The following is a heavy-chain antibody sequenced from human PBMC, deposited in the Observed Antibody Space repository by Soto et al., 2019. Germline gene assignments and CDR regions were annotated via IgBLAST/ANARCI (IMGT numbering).Heavy chain of an antibody. CDR2: ISDSGNST. Sequence: EAQLLESGGGLVQPGGSLRLSCAASGFTFSSYAMSWVRQAPGKGLEWVSTISDSGNSTYSEDSVKGRFTISRDNANSTLYLQMNSLRAEDTAVYYCARDRYGAPLWGQDDFDYWGQGTLVTVSS. V-gene: IGHV3-23*01. D-gene: IGHD4-17*01. CDR1: GFTFSSYA. CDR3: ARDRYGAPLWGQDDFDY. J-gene: IGHJ4*02.